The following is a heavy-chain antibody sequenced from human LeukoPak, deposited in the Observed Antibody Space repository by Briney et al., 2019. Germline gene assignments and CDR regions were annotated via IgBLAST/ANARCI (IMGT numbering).Heavy chain of an antibody. CDR1: GYTFTGYY. Sequence: ASVKVSCKASGYTFTGYYMHWVRQAPGQGLEWMGWINPNSGGTNYAQKFQGRVTMTRDTSISTAYMELSRLRSDDTAVYYCARGDILTGYPTPPYFDYWGQGTLVTVSS. J-gene: IGHJ4*02. CDR3: ARGDILTGYPTPPYFDY. V-gene: IGHV1-2*02. CDR2: INPNSGGT. D-gene: IGHD3-9*01.